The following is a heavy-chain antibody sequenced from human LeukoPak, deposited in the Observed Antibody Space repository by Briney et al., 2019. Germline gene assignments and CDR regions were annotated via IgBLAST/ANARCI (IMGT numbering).Heavy chain of an antibody. Sequence: ASVKVSCKASGDTFTDYYIHWVRQAPGQGLEWMGWINPKSGGTSYGQHFQGRVTMTRDTSISIAYMELSSLRSDDTAVYYCARDFLGYCTTSNCYDVVFDYWGQGTLVTVSS. D-gene: IGHD2-8*01. CDR2: INPKSGGT. V-gene: IGHV1-2*02. CDR1: GDTFTDYY. CDR3: ARDFLGYCTTSNCYDVVFDY. J-gene: IGHJ4*02.